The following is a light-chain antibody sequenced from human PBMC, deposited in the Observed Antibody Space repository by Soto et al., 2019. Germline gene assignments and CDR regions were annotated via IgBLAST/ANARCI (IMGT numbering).Light chain of an antibody. V-gene: IGLV2-14*01. CDR3: TSYTSSNTLEGV. J-gene: IGLJ3*02. CDR1: TSDVGGYNY. Sequence: QSALTQPASVSGSPGQSITISCTATTSDVGGYNYVSWYQQHPGKAPKLIIYEVSNRPSGVSNRFSGSKSGNTASLTISGLQTDDEADYYCTSYTSSNTLEGVFGGGTKLTVL. CDR2: EVS.